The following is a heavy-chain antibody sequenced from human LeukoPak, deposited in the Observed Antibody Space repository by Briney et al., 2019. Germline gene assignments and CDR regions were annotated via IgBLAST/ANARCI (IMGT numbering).Heavy chain of an antibody. Sequence: PSETLSLTCTVSGGSISSYYWSWIRQPPGKGLEWIGYIYYSGSTNYNPSLKSRVTISVDTSKNQFSLKLSSVTAADTAVYYCARDRYCSDGSCYGVWGQGTLVTVSS. CDR3: ARDRYCSDGSCYGV. J-gene: IGHJ4*02. V-gene: IGHV4-59*01. CDR2: IYYSGST. CDR1: GGSISSYY. D-gene: IGHD2-15*01.